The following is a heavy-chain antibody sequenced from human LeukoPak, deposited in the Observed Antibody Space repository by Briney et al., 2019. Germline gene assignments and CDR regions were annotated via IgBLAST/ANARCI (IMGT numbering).Heavy chain of an antibody. Sequence: TGGSLRLSCAASGFTVSSNYMSWVRQAPGKGLEWVSVIYSGGSTYYADSVKGRFTISRHNSKNTLYLQMNSLRAEDTAVYYCARPIAAAGDYYYYYGMDVWGQGTTVTVSS. D-gene: IGHD6-13*01. CDR3: ARPIAAAGDYYYYYGMDV. J-gene: IGHJ6*02. CDR1: GFTVSSNY. CDR2: IYSGGST. V-gene: IGHV3-53*04.